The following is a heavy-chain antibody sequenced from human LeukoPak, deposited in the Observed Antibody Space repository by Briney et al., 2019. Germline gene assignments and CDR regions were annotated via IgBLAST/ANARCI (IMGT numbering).Heavy chain of an antibody. V-gene: IGHV4-59*08. CDR1: GGSISSYY. CDR3: ARKTDFEI. D-gene: IGHD2-21*02. Sequence: SETLSLTCTVSGGSISSYYWSWIRQPPGKGLEWIGHIYYSGSTHYNPSLKSRVTISVDTSKNQFSLKLSSVTAADTAVYYCARKTDFEIWGQGTLVTVSS. CDR2: IYYSGST. J-gene: IGHJ3*02.